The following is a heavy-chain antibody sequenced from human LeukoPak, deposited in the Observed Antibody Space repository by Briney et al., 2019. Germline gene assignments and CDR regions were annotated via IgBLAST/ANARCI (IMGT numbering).Heavy chain of an antibody. CDR1: GGSFSGYD. D-gene: IGHD2-8*01. V-gene: IGHV4-34*01. CDR3: VRGSRARRIGVMMDARPQDYYYMDV. J-gene: IGHJ6*03. CDR2: INHSGST. Sequence: NTSETLSLTCAVYGGSFSGYDWSWIRQSPVKGLEWIGEINHSGSTNYNPSLKSRVTISVDTSKNQFSLKLSSVTAADTAVYYCVRGSRARRIGVMMDARPQDYYYMDVWGKGTTVTVSS.